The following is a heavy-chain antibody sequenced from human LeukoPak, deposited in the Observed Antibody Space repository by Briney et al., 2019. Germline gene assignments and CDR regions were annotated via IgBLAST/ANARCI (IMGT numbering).Heavy chain of an antibody. CDR2: IYPGDSDT. D-gene: IGHD1-1*01. Sequence: GESLKISCKGSGYSFTSYWIGWVRQMPGKGLEWMGIIYPGDSDTRYSPSFQGQVTISADKSISTAYLQWSSLKASDTAMYYCARQSPGRLGYYGMDVWGKGTTVTVSS. V-gene: IGHV5-51*01. J-gene: IGHJ6*04. CDR3: ARQSPGRLGYYGMDV. CDR1: GYSFTSYW.